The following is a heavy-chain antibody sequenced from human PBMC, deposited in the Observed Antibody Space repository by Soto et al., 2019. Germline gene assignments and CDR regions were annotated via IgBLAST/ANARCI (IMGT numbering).Heavy chain of an antibody. CDR1: GYTFTIYY. Sequence: ASVKISCKASGYTFTIYYMHWVRQAPGQGLEWMGIINPSGGSTSYAQKFQGRVTMTRDTSTSTVYMELSSLRSEDTAVYYCARGRQGADGSGWYLYWGQGTLVTVSS. J-gene: IGHJ4*02. V-gene: IGHV1-46*01. CDR3: ARGRQGADGSGWYLY. D-gene: IGHD6-19*01. CDR2: INPSGGST.